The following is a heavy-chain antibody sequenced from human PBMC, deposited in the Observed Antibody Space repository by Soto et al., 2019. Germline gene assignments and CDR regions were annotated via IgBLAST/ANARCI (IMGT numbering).Heavy chain of an antibody. D-gene: IGHD3-10*01. CDR2: ISGSGGST. Sequence: HPGGSLRLSCAASGFTFSSYAMSWVRQAPGKGLEWVSAISGSGGSTYYADSVKGRFTISRDNSKNTLYLQMNSLRAEDTAVYYCAKDWPWFGEFPDRPPLYYYYGMDVWGQGTTVTVSS. CDR3: AKDWPWFGEFPDRPPLYYYYGMDV. J-gene: IGHJ6*02. CDR1: GFTFSSYA. V-gene: IGHV3-23*01.